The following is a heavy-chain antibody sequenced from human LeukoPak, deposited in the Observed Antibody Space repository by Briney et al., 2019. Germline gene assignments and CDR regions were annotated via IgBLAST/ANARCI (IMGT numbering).Heavy chain of an antibody. V-gene: IGHV3-30-3*01. CDR2: TSYDGSNK. CDR1: GFTFSSYA. Sequence: GRSLRLSCAASGFTFSSYAMHWVRQAPGKGLEWVAVTSYDGSNKYYADSVKGRFTISRDNSKNTLYLQMNSLRAEDTAVYYCARAESGYGLFDYWGQGTLVTVSS. D-gene: IGHD3-3*01. CDR3: ARAESGYGLFDY. J-gene: IGHJ4*02.